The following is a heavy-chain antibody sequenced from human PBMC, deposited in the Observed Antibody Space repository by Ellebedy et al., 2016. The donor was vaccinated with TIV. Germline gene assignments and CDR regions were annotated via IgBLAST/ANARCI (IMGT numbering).Heavy chain of an antibody. Sequence: SETLSLTCTVSGGSISSTIYYWGWIRQPPGKGLEWIGSIYHSGSTYYNPSLKSRVTISVDTSKNQFSLKLSSVTAADTAVYYCASLYSSSSWYFDYWGQGTLVTVSS. CDR2: IYHSGST. V-gene: IGHV4-39*07. J-gene: IGHJ4*02. CDR3: ASLYSSSSWYFDY. D-gene: IGHD6-6*01. CDR1: GGSISSTIYY.